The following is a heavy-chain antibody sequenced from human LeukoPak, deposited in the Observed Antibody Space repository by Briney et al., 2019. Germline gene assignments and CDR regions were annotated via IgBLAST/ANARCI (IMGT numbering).Heavy chain of an antibody. J-gene: IGHJ4*02. V-gene: IGHV3-15*01. Sequence: GGSLRLPCAASGFTFSNAWMSWVRQAPGKGLEWVGRIKSKTDGGTTDYAAPVKGRFTISRDDSKNTLYLQMNSLKTEDTAVYYCTTDIPIITYYYGSGSYYWGQGTLVTVSS. D-gene: IGHD3-10*01. CDR1: GFTFSNAW. CDR2: IKSKTDGGTT. CDR3: TTDIPIITYYYGSGSYY.